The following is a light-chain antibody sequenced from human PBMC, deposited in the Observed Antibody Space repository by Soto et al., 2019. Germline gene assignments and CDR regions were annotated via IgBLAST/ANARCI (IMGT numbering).Light chain of an antibody. Sequence: QSALTQPASVSGSPGQSITIPCTGTSSDVGGHNFASWYQHHPGKAPKLMIYDVTNRPSGVSDRFSGSKSGNTASLTISGLQAEDEADYFCSSYTSITTFYVFGTGTKVTVL. J-gene: IGLJ1*01. CDR2: DVT. V-gene: IGLV2-14*03. CDR1: SSDVGGHNF. CDR3: SSYTSITTFYV.